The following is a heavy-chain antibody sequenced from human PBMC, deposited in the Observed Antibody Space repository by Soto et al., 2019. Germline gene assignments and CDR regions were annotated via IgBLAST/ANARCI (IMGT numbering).Heavy chain of an antibody. V-gene: IGHV3-33*01. J-gene: IGHJ6*03. Sequence: GGSLRLSCAASGFTFSSYGMHWVRQAPGKGLEWVAVIWYDGSNKYYADSVKGRFTISRDNSKNTLYLQMNSLRAEDTAVYYCAREYPGYSSGWYGEYYYYMDVWGKGTTVTVSS. CDR2: IWYDGSNK. CDR1: GFTFSSYG. D-gene: IGHD6-19*01. CDR3: AREYPGYSSGWYGEYYYYMDV.